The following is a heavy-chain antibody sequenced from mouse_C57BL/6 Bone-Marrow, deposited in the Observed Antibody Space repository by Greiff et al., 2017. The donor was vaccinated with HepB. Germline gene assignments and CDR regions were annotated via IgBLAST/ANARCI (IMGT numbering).Heavy chain of an antibody. CDR1: GYTFTDYY. D-gene: IGHD1-1*01. V-gene: IGHV1-19*01. J-gene: IGHJ3*01. CDR2: INPYNGGT. CDR3: ARAYYYGSTLN. Sequence: EVQLQESGPVLVKPGASVKMSCKASGYTFTDYYMNWVKQSHGKSLEWIGVINPYNGGTSYNQKFKGKATLTVDKSSSTAYMELNSLTSEDSAVYYCARAYYYGSTLNWGQGTLVTVSA.